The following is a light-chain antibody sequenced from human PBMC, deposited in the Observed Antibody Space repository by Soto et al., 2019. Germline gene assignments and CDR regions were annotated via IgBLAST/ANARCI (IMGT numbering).Light chain of an antibody. CDR2: DAS. CDR1: QDISYY. V-gene: IGKV1-33*01. Sequence: DIQMTQSPSSLSAFVGDRVTITCQASQDISYYLNWYQQKPVKAPKLLIYDASSLESGVPSRFSGGGSGTDFTFTITGLQPEDIATYFWQHYFTLPRTFGGGTKVGIK. J-gene: IGKJ4*01. CDR3: QHYFTLPRT.